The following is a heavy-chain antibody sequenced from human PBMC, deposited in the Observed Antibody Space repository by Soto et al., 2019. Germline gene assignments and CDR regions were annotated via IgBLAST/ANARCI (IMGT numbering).Heavy chain of an antibody. CDR1: GGSISSGDYY. CDR3: ARDGGMATTFDY. Sequence: PSETLSLTCTVSGGSISSGDYYWSWIRQPPGKGLEWIGYIYYSGSTYYNPSLKSRVTISVDTSKNQFSLKLSSVTAADTAVYYCARDGGMATTFDYWGKGTLVTVS. D-gene: IGHD5-12*01. J-gene: IGHJ4*02. CDR2: IYYSGST. V-gene: IGHV4-30-4*01.